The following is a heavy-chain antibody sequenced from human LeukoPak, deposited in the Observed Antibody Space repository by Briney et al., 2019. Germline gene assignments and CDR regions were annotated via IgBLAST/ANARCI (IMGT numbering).Heavy chain of an antibody. D-gene: IGHD3-3*01. CDR3: ARSRASLYYDFWSGYSYYGMDV. CDR1: GFTFSSYA. V-gene: IGHV3-30-3*01. Sequence: PGRSLRLSCAASGFTFSSYAMHWVRQAPGKGLEWVAVISYDGSNKYYADSVKGRFTISRDNSKNTLYLQMNSLRAEDTAVYYCARSRASLYYDFWSGYSYYGMDVWGQGTTVTVSS. CDR2: ISYDGSNK. J-gene: IGHJ6*02.